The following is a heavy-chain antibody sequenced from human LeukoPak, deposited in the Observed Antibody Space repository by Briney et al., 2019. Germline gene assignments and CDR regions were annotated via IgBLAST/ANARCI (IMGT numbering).Heavy chain of an antibody. CDR1: GFTFSAYS. Sequence: PGGSLRLSCAASGFTFSAYSMNWVRQAPGKGLEWISYLSLSSDIIYYADSVKGRFTISGDKSKNSLYLQMNSLRDEDTAVYYCARDYDILTGYQIYYYYYGMDVWGQGTTVTVSS. V-gene: IGHV3-48*02. J-gene: IGHJ6*02. CDR2: LSLSSDII. D-gene: IGHD3-9*01. CDR3: ARDYDILTGYQIYYYYYGMDV.